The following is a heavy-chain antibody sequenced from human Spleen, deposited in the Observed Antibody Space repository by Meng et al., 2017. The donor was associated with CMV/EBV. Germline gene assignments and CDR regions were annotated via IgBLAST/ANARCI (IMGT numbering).Heavy chain of an antibody. CDR1: GLTFSRYG. CDR3: AREQSVWLDP. J-gene: IGHJ5*02. V-gene: IGHV3-21*01. Sequence: LSCAASGLTFSRYGMHGVRNAPGKGLEWFSSISSSGTFIYYADSVKGRFTISRYNAKNSVDLQMTSLRAEDTAVYYCAREQSVWLDPWGQGTLVTVSS. CDR2: ISSSGTFI.